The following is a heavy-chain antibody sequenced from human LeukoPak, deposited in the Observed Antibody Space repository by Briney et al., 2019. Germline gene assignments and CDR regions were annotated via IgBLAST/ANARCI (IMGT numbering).Heavy chain of an antibody. D-gene: IGHD3-3*01. CDR1: GGSFSGYY. Sequence: PETLSLTCAVYGGSFSGYYWSWIRQPPGKGLEWIGEINHSGSTNYNPSLKSRVTISVDTSKNQFSLKLSSVTAADTAVYYCASWKRITIFGVARSGVLDYWGQGTLVTVSS. V-gene: IGHV4-34*01. CDR2: INHSGST. J-gene: IGHJ4*02. CDR3: ASWKRITIFGVARSGVLDY.